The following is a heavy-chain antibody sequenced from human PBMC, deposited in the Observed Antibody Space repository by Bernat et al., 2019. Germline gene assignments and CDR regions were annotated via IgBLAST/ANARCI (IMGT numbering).Heavy chain of an antibody. Sequence: QVQLQQWGAGLLKPSETLSLTCAVYGGSFSGYYWSWIRQPPGKGLEWIGEINHSGSTNYNPSLKSRVTILVDTSKNQFSLKLSSVTAADTAVYYCALEWGYCSGGSCPYYFDYWGQGTLVTVSS. J-gene: IGHJ4*02. D-gene: IGHD2-15*01. CDR2: INHSGST. V-gene: IGHV4-34*01. CDR1: GGSFSGYY. CDR3: ALEWGYCSGGSCPYYFDY.